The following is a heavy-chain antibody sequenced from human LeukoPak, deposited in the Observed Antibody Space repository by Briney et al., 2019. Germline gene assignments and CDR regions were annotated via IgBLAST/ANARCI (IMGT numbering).Heavy chain of an antibody. CDR2: ISGSGGST. J-gene: IGHJ4*02. D-gene: IGHD5-18*01. CDR3: AKGTRGYSYGYFDY. V-gene: IGHV3-23*01. Sequence: GGSLRLSCAASGFTFSSYAMSWVRQAPGKGLEWVSAISGSGGSTYYADSVKGRFTISRDNSKNTLYLQMNSLRAEDTAVYSCAKGTRGYSYGYFDYWGQGTLVTVSS. CDR1: GFTFSSYA.